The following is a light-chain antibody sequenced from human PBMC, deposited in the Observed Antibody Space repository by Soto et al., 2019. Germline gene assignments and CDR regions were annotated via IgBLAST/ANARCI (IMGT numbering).Light chain of an antibody. V-gene: IGLV2-14*03. CDR2: DVS. J-gene: IGLJ1*01. CDR3: MSYTTTSSFV. Sequence: QSVLTQPASMSWSPGQSITISCPGTPSEIVTYNYLSWYQQHPGKAPRLVISDVSNRPSGVSNRFSGSKSGNTASLTITGPQSEDEADYYCMSYTTTSSFVFGSGTKVTVL. CDR1: PSEIVTYNY.